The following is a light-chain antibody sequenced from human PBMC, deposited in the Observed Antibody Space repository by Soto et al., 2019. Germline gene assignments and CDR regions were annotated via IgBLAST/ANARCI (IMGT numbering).Light chain of an antibody. J-gene: IGLJ2*01. CDR2: EVS. CDR1: SSDVGGYNY. CDR3: SSYTTSSTLAV. V-gene: IGLV2-14*01. Sequence: QSVLTQPASVSGSPGQSITISCTGTSSDVGGYNYVSWYQQHPGKAPKLMIYEVSHRPSGVSDRFSGSKSGNTASLTISGLQAEDEADYYCSSYTTSSTLAVFGGGTKLTVL.